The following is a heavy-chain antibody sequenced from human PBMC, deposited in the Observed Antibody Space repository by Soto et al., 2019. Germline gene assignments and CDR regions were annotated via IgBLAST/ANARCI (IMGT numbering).Heavy chain of an antibody. CDR2: INSDGSST. D-gene: IGHD3-3*01. J-gene: IGHJ4*02. CDR1: GFTFSSYW. V-gene: IGHV3-74*01. Sequence: LRLSCAASGFTFSSYWMHWVRQAPGKGLVWVSRINSDGSSTSYADPVKGRFTISRDNAKNTLYLQMNSLRAEDTAVYYCARATYYDFWSGYWVFDYWGQGTLVTVSS. CDR3: ARATYYDFWSGYWVFDY.